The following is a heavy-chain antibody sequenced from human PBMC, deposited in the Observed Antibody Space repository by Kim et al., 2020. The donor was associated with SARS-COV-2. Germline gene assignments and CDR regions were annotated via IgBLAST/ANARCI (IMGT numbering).Heavy chain of an antibody. CDR3: ARDSYGYGYSFDF. D-gene: IGHD5-18*01. CDR2: FHYSGTT. Sequence: SETLSLTCTVSSGSIVSTSYFWGWIRQPPGKGLEWIVSFHYSGTTYYNPSLKSRLSISIDTSENQFSLNLTSVTAADTAIYYCARDSYGYGYSFDFWGQGALVTASS. J-gene: IGHJ4*02. CDR1: SGSIVSTSYF. V-gene: IGHV4-39*07.